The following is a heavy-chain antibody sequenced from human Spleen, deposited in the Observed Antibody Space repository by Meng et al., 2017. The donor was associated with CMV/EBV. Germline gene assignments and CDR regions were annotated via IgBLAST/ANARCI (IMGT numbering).Heavy chain of an antibody. V-gene: IGHV3-23*03. J-gene: IGHJ4*02. Sequence: GGSLRLSCAASGFTFSSYAMSWVRQAPGKGLEWVSAIYSGDSRTFYADSVKGRFTISRDYANNTLYLQMNSLRAEDTAVYYCARDGPTWELPTDYWGQGTLVTVSS. CDR1: GFTFSSYA. CDR3: ARDGPTWELPTDY. CDR2: IYSGDSRT. D-gene: IGHD1-7*01.